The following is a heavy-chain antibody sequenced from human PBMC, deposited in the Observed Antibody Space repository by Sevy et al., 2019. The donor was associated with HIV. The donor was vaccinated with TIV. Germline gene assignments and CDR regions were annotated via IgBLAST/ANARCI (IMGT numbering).Heavy chain of an antibody. CDR3: VREGVGGFGYSLDT. Sequence: GGSLRLSCAASGFTFSAYWMSWVRQAPGKGLEWVATMKQDGSEKYYVDSVKGRLTISRDNAKNSLYLQVNSLRAEDTAVYYCVREGVGGFGYSLDTWGQGTLVTVSS. D-gene: IGHD5-18*01. CDR2: MKQDGSEK. J-gene: IGHJ5*02. CDR1: GFTFSAYW. V-gene: IGHV3-7*01.